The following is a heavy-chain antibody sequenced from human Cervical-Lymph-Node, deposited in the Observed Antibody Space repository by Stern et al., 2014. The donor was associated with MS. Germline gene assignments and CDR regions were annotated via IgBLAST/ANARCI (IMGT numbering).Heavy chain of an antibody. CDR1: GGSISSGGYY. CDR3: ARGTYYYDSSGYGYYFDY. J-gene: IGHJ4*02. Sequence: QVQLQESGPGLVKPSQTLSLTCTVSGGSISSGGYYWSWIRQHPGKGLEWIGYIYYSGSTYYNPSLKSLVTISVDTSKNQFSLKLSSVTAADTAVYYCARGTYYYDSSGYGYYFDYWGQGTLVTVSS. CDR2: IYYSGST. D-gene: IGHD3-22*01. V-gene: IGHV4-31*01.